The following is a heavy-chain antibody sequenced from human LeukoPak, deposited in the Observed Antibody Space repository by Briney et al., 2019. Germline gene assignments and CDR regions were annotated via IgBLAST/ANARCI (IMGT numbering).Heavy chain of an antibody. CDR1: GFTLSSFS. V-gene: IGHV3-64*02. J-gene: IGHJ4*02. D-gene: IGHD3-22*01. CDR3: ARGLMGGYPRFDY. CDR2: INYKGGTT. Sequence: GGSLRLSCAASGFTLSSFSMHWVRQSPGRGLEYVSAINYKGGTTYYADSVKGRFTISRDNAKNSLYLQMNSLRPEDTAFYFCARGLMGGYPRFDYWGQGTLVTVSS.